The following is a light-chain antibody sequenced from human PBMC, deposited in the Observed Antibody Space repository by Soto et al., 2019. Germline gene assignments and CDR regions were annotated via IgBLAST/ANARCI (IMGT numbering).Light chain of an antibody. J-gene: IGLJ3*02. V-gene: IGLV3-21*04. CDR1: NIGSKS. CDR3: QVWDSTSDHPWV. Sequence: SYELTQPPSVSVAPGKTARITCGGNNIGSKSVHWYQQRPGQAPVLVIYHDSDRPSGIPERFSGSNSGNTATLTISRVEAGDEADYYCQVWDSTSDHPWVFGGGTKLTVL. CDR2: HDS.